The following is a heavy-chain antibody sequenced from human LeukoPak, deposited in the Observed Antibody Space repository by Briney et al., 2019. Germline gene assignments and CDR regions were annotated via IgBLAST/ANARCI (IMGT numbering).Heavy chain of an antibody. CDR1: GASIRSYY. CDR2: ITSTFTT. CDR3: AREISPVTAPFSSYIDV. V-gene: IGHV4-4*07. J-gene: IGHJ6*03. D-gene: IGHD4-17*01. Sequence: SETLSLTCTVSGASIRSYYWSWIRQAAGEGLEWIARITSTFTTNDSPSLRRRVTMSVDTSKNQFSLELSSVTAADTAIYYCAREISPVTAPFSSYIDVWGKGTTVTVSS.